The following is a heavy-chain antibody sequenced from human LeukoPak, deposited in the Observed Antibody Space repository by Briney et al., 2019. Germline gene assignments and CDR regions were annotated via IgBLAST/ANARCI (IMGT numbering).Heavy chain of an antibody. CDR2: ISSGSRYI. CDR3: ARESPQGGFDY. CDR1: GFTFSTYS. J-gene: IGHJ4*02. D-gene: IGHD3-16*01. Sequence: GGSLRLSCAASGFTFSTYSMNWVRQAPGKGLEWVSSISSGSRYIYYADSVKGRFTISRDNAKNSLYLQMNSLRAEDTAVYYCARESPQGGFDYWGQGTLVTVSS. V-gene: IGHV3-21*01.